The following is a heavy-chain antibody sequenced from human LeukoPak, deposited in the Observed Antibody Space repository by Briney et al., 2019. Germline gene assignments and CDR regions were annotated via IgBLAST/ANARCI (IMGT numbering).Heavy chain of an antibody. CDR2: ISYDGSNK. Sequence: PGGSLRLSCAASGFTFSSYAMHWVRQAPGKGLEWVAVISYDGSNKYYADSVKGRFTISRDNSKNTLYLQMNSLRAEDTAVYYCARDTAFDWLSLRGYGMDVWGQGTTVTVSS. CDR1: GFTFSSYA. D-gene: IGHD3-9*01. J-gene: IGHJ6*02. V-gene: IGHV3-30-3*01. CDR3: ARDTAFDWLSLRGYGMDV.